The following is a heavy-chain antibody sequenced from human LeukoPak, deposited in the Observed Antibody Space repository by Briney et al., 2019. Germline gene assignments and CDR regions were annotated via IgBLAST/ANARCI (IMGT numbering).Heavy chain of an antibody. Sequence: SVKVSCKASGGTFSSYATSWVRQAPGQGLEWMGGIIPIFGTANYAQKFQGRVTITADKSTSTAYMELSSLRSEDTAVYYCARARSGSYPYFDYWGQGTLVTVSS. CDR3: ARARSGSYPYFDY. J-gene: IGHJ4*02. CDR1: GGTFSSYA. D-gene: IGHD1-26*01. V-gene: IGHV1-69*06. CDR2: IIPIFGTA.